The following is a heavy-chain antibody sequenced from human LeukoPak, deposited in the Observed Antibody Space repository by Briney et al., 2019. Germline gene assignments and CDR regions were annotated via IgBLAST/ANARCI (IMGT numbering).Heavy chain of an antibody. CDR2: ISSSSSTI. D-gene: IGHD3-22*01. J-gene: IGHJ4*02. Sequence: GSLRLSCAASGFTFSSYSMNWVRQAPGKGLEWVSCISSSSSTIYYADSVKGRFTISRENAKNSLYLQMNSLRAEDTAVYYCARGTYYYDSSGYYRGALYFDCWGQGTLVTVSS. CDR1: GFTFSSYS. V-gene: IGHV3-48*04. CDR3: ARGTYYYDSSGYYRGALYFDC.